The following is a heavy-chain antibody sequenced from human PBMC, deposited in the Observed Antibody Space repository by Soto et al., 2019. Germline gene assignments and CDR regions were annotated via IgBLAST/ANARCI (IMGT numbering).Heavy chain of an antibody. CDR3: ARLVAGTNFDY. V-gene: IGHV4-39*01. J-gene: IGHJ4*02. CDR1: GGSISSSSYY. D-gene: IGHD6-19*01. CDR2: IYYSGST. Sequence: SETLSLTCTVSGGSISSSSYYWGWIRQPPGKGLEWIGSIYYSGSTYYNPSLKSRVTISVDTSKNQFSLKLSSVTAADTAVYCCARLVAGTNFDYWGKGTLVSVSS.